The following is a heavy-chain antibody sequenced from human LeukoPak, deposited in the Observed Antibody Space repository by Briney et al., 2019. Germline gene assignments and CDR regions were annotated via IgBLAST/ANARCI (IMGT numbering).Heavy chain of an antibody. V-gene: IGHV5-51*01. Sequence: LGESLKISCKGSGNSFTSYWIGWVRQMPGKGLEWMGIIYPGDSDTRYSPSFQGQVTISADKSISTAYLQWSSLKASDTAMYYCARLDNDYGDYRFDYWGQGTLVTVYS. J-gene: IGHJ4*02. CDR2: IYPGDSDT. D-gene: IGHD4-17*01. CDR3: ARLDNDYGDYRFDY. CDR1: GNSFTSYW.